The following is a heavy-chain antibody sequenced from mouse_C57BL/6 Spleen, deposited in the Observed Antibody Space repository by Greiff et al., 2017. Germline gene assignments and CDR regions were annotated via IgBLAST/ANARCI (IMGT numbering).Heavy chain of an antibody. Sequence: EVQLQQSGPELVKPGASVKISCKASGYTFTDYYMNWVKQSHGKSLEWIGDINPNNGGTSYNQKFKGKATLTVDKSSSTAYMELRRLTSEDSTVYYCARSYYGSDYRPHVITHPVSS. CDR3: ARSYYGSDY. CDR2: INPNNGGT. J-gene: IGHJ2*01. CDR1: GYTFTDYY. V-gene: IGHV1-26*01. D-gene: IGHD1-1*01.